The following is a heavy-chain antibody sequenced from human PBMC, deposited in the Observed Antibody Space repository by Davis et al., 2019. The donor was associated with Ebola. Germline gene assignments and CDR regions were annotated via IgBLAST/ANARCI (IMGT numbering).Heavy chain of an antibody. CDR3: ARAAGLLFYDY. V-gene: IGHV4-34*01. Sequence: MPSETLSLTCAVYGGSFSGYYWNWIRQPPGKGLEWIGEINHSGSTNYNPSLKSRVTISVDTSKNQFSLKLSSVTAADTAVYYCARAAGLLFYDYWGQGTLVTVSS. CDR2: INHSGST. J-gene: IGHJ4*02. D-gene: IGHD3-3*01. CDR1: GGSFSGYY.